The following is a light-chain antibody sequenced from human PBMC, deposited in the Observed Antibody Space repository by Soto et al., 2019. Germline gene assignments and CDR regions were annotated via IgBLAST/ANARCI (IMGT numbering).Light chain of an antibody. J-gene: IGKJ1*01. CDR3: QHYGGTPRT. CDR1: QSISSTY. Sequence: EIVLTQSPGTLSLSPGERATLSCRASQSISSTYLAWYQQKPGQAPRLLIYGASSRATGIPARFSGSGSGTDFTLTISRLEPEDFAVYYCQHYGGTPRTFGQGTKVEIK. V-gene: IGKV3-20*01. CDR2: GAS.